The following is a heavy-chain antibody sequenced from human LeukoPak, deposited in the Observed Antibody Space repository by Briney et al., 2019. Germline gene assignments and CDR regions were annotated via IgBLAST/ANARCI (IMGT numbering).Heavy chain of an antibody. J-gene: IGHJ4*02. V-gene: IGHV1-18*04. Sequence: APVLGSCKPSVCTFTSYGISWVRQAPGQGLEWMGWISAYNGNTNYAQKLQGRVTMTTDTSTSTAYMELRSLRSDDTAVYYCARGHPSSGGWYYFDYWGQGTLVTVSS. CDR2: ISAYNGNT. CDR1: VCTFTSYG. D-gene: IGHD6-19*01. CDR3: ARGHPSSGGWYYFDY.